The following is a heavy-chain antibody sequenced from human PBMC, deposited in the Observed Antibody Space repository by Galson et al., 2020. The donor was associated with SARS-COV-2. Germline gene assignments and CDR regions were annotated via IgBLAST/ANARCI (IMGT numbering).Heavy chain of an antibody. CDR1: GFTFSSYA. D-gene: IGHD1-26*01. V-gene: IGHV3-30-3*01. CDR2: ISYDGSNK. Sequence: GGSLSLSCAASGFTFSSYAMHWVRQAPGKGLEWVAVISYDGSNKYYADSVKGRFTISRDNSKNTLYLQMNSLRAEDTAVYYCARTMSGSYYSPYDYWGQGTLVTVSS. J-gene: IGHJ4*02. CDR3: ARTMSGSYYSPYDY.